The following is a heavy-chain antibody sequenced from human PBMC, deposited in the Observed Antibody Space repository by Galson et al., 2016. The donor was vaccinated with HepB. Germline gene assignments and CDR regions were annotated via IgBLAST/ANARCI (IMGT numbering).Heavy chain of an antibody. J-gene: IGHJ4*02. CDR3: ARVMGQWLPYF. D-gene: IGHD6-19*01. Sequence: QSGAEVKKPGEPLKISCETSGYTFTDYWIGWVRQLPGKGLEWMGITYPRASDTRYSPSFHGQVTISADKSISTLYLHWSSLKASDTAMYYCARVMGQWLPYFWGQGTLVTVSS. V-gene: IGHV5-51*01. CDR2: TYPRASDT. CDR1: GYTFTDYW.